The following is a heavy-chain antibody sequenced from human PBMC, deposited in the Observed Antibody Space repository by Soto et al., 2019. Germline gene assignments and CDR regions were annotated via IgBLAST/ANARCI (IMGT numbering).Heavy chain of an antibody. V-gene: IGHV4-30-4*01. Sequence: SETLSLTCTVSGGSISSGDYYWSWIRQPPGKGLEWIGYIYYSGSTYYNPSLKSRVTISVDTSKNQFSLKLSSVTAADTAVYYCARVGNKVVTDDYWGQGTLVTVSS. J-gene: IGHJ4*02. D-gene: IGHD2-21*02. CDR2: IYYSGST. CDR1: GGSISSGDYY. CDR3: ARVGNKVVTDDY.